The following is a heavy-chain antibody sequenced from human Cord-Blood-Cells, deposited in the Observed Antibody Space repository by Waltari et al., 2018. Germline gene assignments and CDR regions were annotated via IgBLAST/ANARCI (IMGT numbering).Heavy chain of an antibody. CDR3: ARVGGFGSGSYYFDY. Sequence: QVQLQESGPGLVKPSETLSLTCTVSGYSISSGYYWGWIRQPPGKGLEWIGGIYHSGSAYYTPALDSRCAISVDTSKNQCSRKRSSVTAADTAVYYCARVGGFGSGSYYFDYWGQGTLVTVSS. J-gene: IGHJ4*02. CDR1: GYSISSGYY. CDR2: IYHSGSA. D-gene: IGHD3-10*01. V-gene: IGHV4-38-2*02.